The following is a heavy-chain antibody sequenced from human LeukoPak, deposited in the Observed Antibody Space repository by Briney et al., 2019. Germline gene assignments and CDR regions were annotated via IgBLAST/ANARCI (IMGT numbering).Heavy chain of an antibody. D-gene: IGHD3-10*02. V-gene: IGHV3-30*04. J-gene: IGHJ6*04. CDR2: ISYDGSNK. CDR3: AELGITMIGGV. Sequence: PGGSLRLSCAASGFTFSSYAMHWVRQAPGKGLEWVAVISYDGSNKYYADSVKGRFTISRDNAKNSLYLQMNSLRAEDTAVYYCAELGITMIGGVWGKGTRSPSPQ. CDR1: GFTFSSYA.